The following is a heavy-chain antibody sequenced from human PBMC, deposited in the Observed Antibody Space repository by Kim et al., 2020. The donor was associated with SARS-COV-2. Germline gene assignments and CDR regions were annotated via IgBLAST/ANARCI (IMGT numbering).Heavy chain of an antibody. CDR3: ARGRGADY. CDR1: GFTFTNNW. D-gene: IGHD3-10*01. CDR2: IKHDGSEK. J-gene: IGHJ4*01. Sequence: GGSLRLSCAASGFTFTNNWVTWFRLAPGKGLEWVACIKHDGSEKYYLDSVKGRFTISRDNGKNSVSLQMSNLRAEDTAVYYCARGRGADYWGQGTLVTVSS. V-gene: IGHV3-7*01.